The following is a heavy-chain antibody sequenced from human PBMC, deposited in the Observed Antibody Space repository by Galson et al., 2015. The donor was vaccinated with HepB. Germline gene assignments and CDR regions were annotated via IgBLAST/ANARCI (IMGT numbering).Heavy chain of an antibody. J-gene: IGHJ4*02. CDR1: GGSVNYYY. CDR2: ISDSGST. Sequence: TLSLTCTVSGGSVNYYYWSWIRQSPGRGLEWIGYISDSGSTYYNPSLKSRVTISVDTPKNQFSLKLTSVTAADTAMYYCARDSTMNTYYDFWSGYYLFDYWGQGTLVTVSS. D-gene: IGHD3-3*01. CDR3: ARDSTMNTYYDFWSGYYLFDY. V-gene: IGHV4-59*02.